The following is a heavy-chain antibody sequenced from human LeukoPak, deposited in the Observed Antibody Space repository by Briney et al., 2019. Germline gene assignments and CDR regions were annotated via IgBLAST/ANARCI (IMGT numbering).Heavy chain of an antibody. CDR1: GFSFGSFW. CDR2: IKEDGTVK. Sequence: PGGSLRLSCEASGFSFGSFWMSWVRQAPGKGLEWVANIKEDGTVKYYMDSVNGRFTISRDSAKNSLYLQMNSLRAEDTAVYYCARGASAHGDYFVYWGQGTLVTVSS. CDR3: ARGASAHGDYFVY. D-gene: IGHD4-17*01. J-gene: IGHJ4*02. V-gene: IGHV3-7*01.